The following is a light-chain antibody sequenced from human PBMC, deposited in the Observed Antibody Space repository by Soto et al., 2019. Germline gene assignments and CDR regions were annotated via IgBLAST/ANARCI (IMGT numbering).Light chain of an antibody. CDR3: SSYAGSNNYV. Sequence: QSVLTQPPSASGSPGQSVTISCTGTSSDVGGYNYVSWYQQHPGKAPKLMIYEVSKRPSGVPDRFSGSKSGNTASLTVSGLQAVDVADYYCSSYAGSNNYVFGTGTKVTVL. J-gene: IGLJ1*01. V-gene: IGLV2-8*01. CDR1: SSDVGGYNY. CDR2: EVS.